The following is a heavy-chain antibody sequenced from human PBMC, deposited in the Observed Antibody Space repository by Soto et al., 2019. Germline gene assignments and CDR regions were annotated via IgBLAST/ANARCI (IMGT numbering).Heavy chain of an antibody. Sequence: PGESLKISCAASGFTFSSYAMSWVRQAPGKGLEWVSAISGSGGSTYYADSVKGRFTISRDNSKNTLYLQMNSLRAEDTAVYYCAKDVDYGDYNTGFDPWGQGTLVTVSS. J-gene: IGHJ5*02. CDR2: ISGSGGST. D-gene: IGHD4-17*01. V-gene: IGHV3-23*01. CDR3: AKDVDYGDYNTGFDP. CDR1: GFTFSSYA.